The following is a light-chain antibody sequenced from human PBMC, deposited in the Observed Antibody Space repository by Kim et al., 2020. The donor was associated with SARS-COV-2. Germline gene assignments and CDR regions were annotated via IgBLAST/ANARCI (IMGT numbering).Light chain of an antibody. J-gene: IGKJ4*01. CDR3: QQRSNWPLT. CDR2: DTS. V-gene: IGKV3-11*01. Sequence: LSAGERATRSCRASHSVSSFVAWYQQKPGQAPRLLIYDTSNRAPGIPARFSGSVSGTDFTLTISSLEPEDFAVYYCQQRSNWPLTFGGGTKVDIK. CDR1: HSVSSF.